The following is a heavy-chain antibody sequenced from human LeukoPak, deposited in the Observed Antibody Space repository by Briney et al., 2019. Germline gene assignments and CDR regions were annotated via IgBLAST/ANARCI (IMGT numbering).Heavy chain of an antibody. J-gene: IGHJ4*02. CDR2: IYYSGST. CDR1: GGSISSYY. Sequence: SETLSLTCTVSGGSISSYYWSWIRQPPGKGLEWIGYIYYSGSTNYNPSLKSRVTISVDTSKNQFSLKLSSVTAADTAVYYWARAISRTRLYFDYWGQGTLVTVSS. V-gene: IGHV4-59*01. D-gene: IGHD2-2*01. CDR3: ARAISRTRLYFDY.